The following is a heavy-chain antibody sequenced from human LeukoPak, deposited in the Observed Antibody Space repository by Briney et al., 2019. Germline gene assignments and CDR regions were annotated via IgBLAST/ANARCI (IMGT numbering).Heavy chain of an antibody. CDR2: INTNTGNP. CDR1: GYTFTSYA. V-gene: IGHV7-4-1*02. D-gene: IGHD3-3*01. Sequence: GASVKVSCKASGYTFTSYAMNWVRQAPGQGLEWMGWINTNTGNPTYAQGFTGRFVFSLDTSVSTAYLQISGLKAEDTAVYYCASSSPRITIFGVVMPLYYYYYMDVWGKGTTVTVSS. J-gene: IGHJ6*03. CDR3: ASSSPRITIFGVVMPLYYYYYMDV.